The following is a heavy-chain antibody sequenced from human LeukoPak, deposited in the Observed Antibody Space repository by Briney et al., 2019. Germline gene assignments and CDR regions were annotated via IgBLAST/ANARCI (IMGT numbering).Heavy chain of an antibody. J-gene: IGHJ3*01. CDR2: IKGDSGIP. D-gene: IGHD4-11*01. Sequence: ASVKVSCKASGYMFTGHYMHWVRQAPGQGLEFLAWIKGDSGIPKYAQKFQGRVTLTRDTSISTAYMELTELTSDDTAVYYCARELQYSRKGYAFDLWGQGTMVTVSS. CDR3: ARELQYSRKGYAFDL. V-gene: IGHV1-2*02. CDR1: GYMFTGHY.